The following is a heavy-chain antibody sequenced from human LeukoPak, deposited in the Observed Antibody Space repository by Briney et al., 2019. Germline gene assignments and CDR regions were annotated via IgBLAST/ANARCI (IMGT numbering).Heavy chain of an antibody. CDR3: GRELDGSVDY. CDR1: GFPFITYW. J-gene: IGHJ4*02. CDR2: IQQDGIKK. V-gene: IGHV3-7*01. Sequence: PGGSLRLSCASSGFPFITYWMSWVRQAPGKGLEWVANIQQDGIKKYYVDSVEGRFTISRENAKNSLFLQMSSLRADDTAVYYCGRELDGSVDYWGQGTLVTVSS. D-gene: IGHD3-10*01.